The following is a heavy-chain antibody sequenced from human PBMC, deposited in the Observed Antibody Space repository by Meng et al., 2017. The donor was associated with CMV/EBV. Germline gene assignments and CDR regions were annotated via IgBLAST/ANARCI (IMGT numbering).Heavy chain of an antibody. J-gene: IGHJ2*01. V-gene: IGHV1-2*02. Sequence: GQLVQAGGEVKKPWASVKVSRKASGYTFSGYYMHWVRQAPGQGLEWMGWINPNSGGTNYAQKFQGRVTMTRDTSISTAYMELSRLRSDDTAVYYCATYIGNYINWYFDLWGRGTLVTVSS. D-gene: IGHD1-7*01. CDR1: GYTFSGYY. CDR3: ATYIGNYINWYFDL. CDR2: INPNSGGT.